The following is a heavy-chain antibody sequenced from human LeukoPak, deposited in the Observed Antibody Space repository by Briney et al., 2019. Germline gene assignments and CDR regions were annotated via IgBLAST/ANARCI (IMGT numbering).Heavy chain of an antibody. Sequence: PGGSLRLSCAASGFTFSSYAMSWVRQAPGKGLEWVSAISGSGGSTYYADSVKGQFTISRDNSKNTLYLQMNSLRAKDTAVYYCARVPVGQYSYDSWGQGSLVTVSP. D-gene: IGHD5-18*01. CDR2: ISGSGGST. CDR1: GFTFSSYA. V-gene: IGHV3-23*01. CDR3: ARVPVGQYSYDS. J-gene: IGHJ5*02.